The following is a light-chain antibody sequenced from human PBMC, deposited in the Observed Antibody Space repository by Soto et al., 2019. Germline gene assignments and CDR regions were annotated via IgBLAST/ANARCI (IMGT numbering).Light chain of an antibody. J-gene: IGLJ1*01. CDR2: DVS. CDR3: CSSAGTYTYV. V-gene: IGLV2-11*01. CDR1: NSNLGDYNY. Sequence: QSVLTQPRSVSGSPGQSVAISCTGTNSNLGDYNYVSWYQQHPGKAPKLMISDVSKRPSGVPDRFSGSKSGNTASLTISGLQAEDEVDYYCCSSAGTYTYVFGTGTKLTVL.